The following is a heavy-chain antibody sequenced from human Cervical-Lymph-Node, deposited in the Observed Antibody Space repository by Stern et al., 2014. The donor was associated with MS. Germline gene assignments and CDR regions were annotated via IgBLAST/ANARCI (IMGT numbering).Heavy chain of an antibody. CDR3: ARQGHAGISKAYYFYGMDV. D-gene: IGHD1-14*01. V-gene: IGHV5-51*01. CDR2: IYPGGSDI. CDR1: GDTFTNHW. Sequence: VQLVQAGAEVKKPGESLKISCKGSGDTFTNHWIAWVRQMPGKGLEWMGIIYPGGSDIKYSPSFQGQVTISADKSISTAYLQWSSLQASDTAIYFCARQGHAGISKAYYFYGMDVWGQGTTVTVSS. J-gene: IGHJ6*02.